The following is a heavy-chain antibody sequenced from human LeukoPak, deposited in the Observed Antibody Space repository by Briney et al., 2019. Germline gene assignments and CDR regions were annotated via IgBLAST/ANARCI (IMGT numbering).Heavy chain of an antibody. CDR3: ATSSLDY. CDR2: ISSNGGST. Sequence: GGSLRLSCTASGFTFSNYAMHWVRQAPGKGLEYVSTISSNGGSTYYANSVKGRFTISRDNSKNTLYLQMGSLRAGDMAVYHCATSSLDYWGQGALVTVSS. CDR1: GFTFSNYA. V-gene: IGHV3-64*01. D-gene: IGHD6-6*01. J-gene: IGHJ4*02.